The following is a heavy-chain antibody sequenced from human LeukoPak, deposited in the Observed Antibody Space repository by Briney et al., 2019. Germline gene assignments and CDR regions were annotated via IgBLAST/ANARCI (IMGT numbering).Heavy chain of an antibody. CDR2: ISGSGGST. Sequence: PGGSLRLSRAASGFTFSSYAMSWVRQAPGKGLEWVSAISGSGGSTYYADSVKGRFTISRDNSKNTLYLQMNSLRAEDTAVYYCAKSRRYSYGLFDYWGQGTLVTVSS. CDR3: AKSRRYSYGLFDY. J-gene: IGHJ4*02. V-gene: IGHV3-23*01. CDR1: GFTFSSYA. D-gene: IGHD5-18*01.